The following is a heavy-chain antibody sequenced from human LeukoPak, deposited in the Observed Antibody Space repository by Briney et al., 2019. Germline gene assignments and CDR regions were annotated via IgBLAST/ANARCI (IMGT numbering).Heavy chain of an antibody. J-gene: IGHJ2*01. Sequence: AGGSLRLSCAASGFTFSSYAMSWVRQAPGKGLEWVSAISGSGGSTYYADSVKGRFTISRDNSKNTLYLQMNSLRAEDTAVYYCAKGSSTSCYTGYFDLWGRGTLVTVSS. CDR2: ISGSGGST. CDR3: AKGSSTSCYTGYFDL. V-gene: IGHV3-23*01. D-gene: IGHD2-2*02. CDR1: GFTFSSYA.